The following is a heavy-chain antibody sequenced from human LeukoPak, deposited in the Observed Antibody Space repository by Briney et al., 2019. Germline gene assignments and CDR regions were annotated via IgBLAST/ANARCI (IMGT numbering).Heavy chain of an antibody. CDR1: GFTFSSYG. CDR3: ARDVLIAVAGREYNWFDP. Sequence: PGGSLRLSCAASGFTFSSYGMHWVRQAPGKGLEWVAVIWYDGSNKYYADSVKGRFTISRDNSKNTLYLQMNSLRAEDTAMYYCARDVLIAVAGREYNWFDPWGQGTLVTVSS. J-gene: IGHJ5*02. D-gene: IGHD6-19*01. CDR2: IWYDGSNK. V-gene: IGHV3-33*01.